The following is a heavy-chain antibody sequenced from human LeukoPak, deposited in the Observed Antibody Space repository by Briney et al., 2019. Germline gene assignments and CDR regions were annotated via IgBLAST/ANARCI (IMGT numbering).Heavy chain of an antibody. J-gene: IGHJ4*02. Sequence: GASVKVSCKASGYTFTSYGISWVRQAPGQGLEWMGWISAYNGNTNYAQKLQGRVTMTTDTSTSTAYMELRSLRSDDTAVYYCARDLLRFLEWFPPIRAFPFDYWGQGTLVTVSS. CDR2: ISAYNGNT. V-gene: IGHV1-18*01. CDR3: ARDLLRFLEWFPPIRAFPFDY. CDR1: GYTFTSYG. D-gene: IGHD3-3*01.